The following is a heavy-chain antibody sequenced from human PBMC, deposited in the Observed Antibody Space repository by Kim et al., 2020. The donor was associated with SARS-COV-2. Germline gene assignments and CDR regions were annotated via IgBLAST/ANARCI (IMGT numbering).Heavy chain of an antibody. Sequence: SVKVSCKASGGTFSSYAISWVRQAPGQGLEWMGGIIPIFGTANYAQKFQGRVTITADESTSTAYMELSSLRSEDTAVYYCAGGGSSGWYLELNRVVGAFDIWGQGTMVTVSS. CDR1: GGTFSSYA. CDR2: IIPIFGTA. V-gene: IGHV1-69*13. J-gene: IGHJ3*02. D-gene: IGHD6-19*01. CDR3: AGGGSSGWYLELNRVVGAFDI.